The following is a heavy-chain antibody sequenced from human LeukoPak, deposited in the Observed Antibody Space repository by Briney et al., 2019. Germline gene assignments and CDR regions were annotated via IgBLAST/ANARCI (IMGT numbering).Heavy chain of an antibody. J-gene: IGHJ4*02. CDR3: AREGVTIFGVVHYFDY. CDR2: ISYDGSNK. CDR1: GFTFGSYA. D-gene: IGHD3-3*01. V-gene: IGHV3-30-3*01. Sequence: GGSLRLSCAASGFTFGSYAMHWVRQAPGKGLEWVAVISYDGSNKYYADSVKGRFTISRDNSKNTLYLQMNSLRAEDTAVYYCAREGVTIFGVVHYFDYWGQGTLVTVSS.